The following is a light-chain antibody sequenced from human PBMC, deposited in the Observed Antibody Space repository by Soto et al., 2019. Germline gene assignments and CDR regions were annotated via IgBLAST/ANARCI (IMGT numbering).Light chain of an antibody. Sequence: QPVLTQSSSASASLGSSVKLTFTLSSGHSSYIIAWHQQQPGKAPRYLMKLEGSGSYNKGSGVPDRFSGSSSGADRYLTISNLQFEDEADYYCETWDSNTRVVGGGTQLTV. CDR3: ETWDSNTRV. CDR1: SGHSSYI. V-gene: IGLV4-60*02. J-gene: IGLJ2*01. CDR2: LEGSGSY.